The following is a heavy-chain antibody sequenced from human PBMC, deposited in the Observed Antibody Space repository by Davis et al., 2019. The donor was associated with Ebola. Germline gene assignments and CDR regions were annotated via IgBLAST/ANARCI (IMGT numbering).Heavy chain of an antibody. V-gene: IGHV5-51*01. J-gene: IGHJ4*02. CDR2: IYPGDSDT. Sequence: GESLKISCKGSGYSFTSYWLGWVRQMPGKGLEWMGIIYPGDSDTRYRPSFQGQVTISPDKSILTAYLQWSSLKASATAMYYCARLSGFRELLYFDYWGQGTLVTVSS. D-gene: IGHD3-10*01. CDR1: GYSFTSYW. CDR3: ARLSGFRELLYFDY.